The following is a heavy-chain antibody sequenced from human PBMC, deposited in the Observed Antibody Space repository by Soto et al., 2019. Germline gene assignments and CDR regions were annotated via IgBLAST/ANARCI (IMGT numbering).Heavy chain of an antibody. J-gene: IGHJ3*02. D-gene: IGHD1-26*01. CDR3: ARGYSGSYHDAFDI. V-gene: IGHV3-53*01. Sequence: PGGSLRLSCAASGFTVSSNYMSWVRQAPGKGLEWVSVIYSGGSTYYADSVKGRFTISRDNSKNTLYLQMNSLRAEDTAVYYCARGYSGSYHDAFDIRGQGTMVTVSS. CDR1: GFTVSSNY. CDR2: IYSGGST.